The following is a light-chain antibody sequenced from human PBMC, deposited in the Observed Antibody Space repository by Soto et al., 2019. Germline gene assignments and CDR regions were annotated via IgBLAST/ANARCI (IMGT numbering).Light chain of an antibody. CDR3: SSYAGSNNLV. CDR2: EVS. J-gene: IGLJ2*01. Sequence: QSVLTQPPSASGSPGQSVTISCTGTSSDVGGYNYVSWYQQHPGKAPKLMIYEVSKRPSGVPDRFSGSKSANTASLTVSGLQAEDEADYYCSSYAGSNNLVFGGGTKLTVL. CDR1: SSDVGGYNY. V-gene: IGLV2-8*01.